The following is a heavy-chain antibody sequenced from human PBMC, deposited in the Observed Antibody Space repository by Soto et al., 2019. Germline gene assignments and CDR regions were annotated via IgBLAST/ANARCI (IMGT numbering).Heavy chain of an antibody. CDR3: ASDRSSGLDQGYGMDV. D-gene: IGHD6-19*01. Sequence: SETLSLTCTVSGGSISTYYWSWIRQPPGKGLEWIGYIYYSGSTSYNPSLKSRVTISVDTSKNQFSLKLRSVTAADTAVYYCASDRSSGLDQGYGMDVWGQGTKVTVSS. V-gene: IGHV4-59*01. CDR1: GGSISTYY. J-gene: IGHJ6*02. CDR2: IYYSGST.